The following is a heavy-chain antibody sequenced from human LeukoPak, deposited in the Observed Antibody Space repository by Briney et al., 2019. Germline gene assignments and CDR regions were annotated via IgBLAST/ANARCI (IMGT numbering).Heavy chain of an antibody. J-gene: IGHJ4*02. CDR3: ARDNDRAFHY. CDR1: GFTFSNYV. V-gene: IGHV3-48*02. Sequence: GGSLRLSCAASGFTFSNYVMSWVRQAPGKGLEWVSYINHNGEMIFYPDFVKGRFTISRDNAKNSLYLQMNSLRDEDTAVYYCARDNDRAFHYWGQGTLVTVSS. D-gene: IGHD1-14*01. CDR2: INHNGEMI.